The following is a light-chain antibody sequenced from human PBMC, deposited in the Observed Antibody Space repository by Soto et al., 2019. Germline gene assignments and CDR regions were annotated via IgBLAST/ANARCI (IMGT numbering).Light chain of an antibody. CDR1: SSDVCGYNY. V-gene: IGLV2-14*01. CDR2: EVS. Sequence: QSVLSQPASVSGSPVQSITISCTGTSSDVCGYNYFSWYQHHPGKAHKLMIYEVSNRPSGVSNRFSGSKSGNTASLTISGLQAEDEADYYCRSDTSSRTXNYVVGTGTKVXV. J-gene: IGLJ1*01. CDR3: RSDTSSRTXNYV.